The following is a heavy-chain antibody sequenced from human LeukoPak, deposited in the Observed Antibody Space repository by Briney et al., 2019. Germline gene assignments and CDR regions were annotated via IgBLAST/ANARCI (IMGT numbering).Heavy chain of an antibody. CDR2: ISSSGSTI. CDR1: GFTFSSYE. V-gene: IGHV3-48*03. CDR3: ARGDSSSWYYYYGMDV. J-gene: IGHJ6*04. D-gene: IGHD6-13*01. Sequence: GGSLRLSCAASGFTFSSYEMNWVRRAPGKGLEWVSYISSSGSTIYYADSAKGRFTISRDNAKNSLYLQMNSLRAEDTAVYYCARGDSSSWYYYYGMDVWGKGTTVTVSS.